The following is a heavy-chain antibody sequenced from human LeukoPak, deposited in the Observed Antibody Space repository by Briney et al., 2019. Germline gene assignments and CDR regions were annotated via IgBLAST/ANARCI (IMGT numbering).Heavy chain of an antibody. CDR2: IKQDGSEK. CDR3: ARDLGLYPI. Sequence: GGSLRLSCAASGFTFSSCWMSWVRQAPGKGLEWVANIKQDGSEKYYVDSVKGRFTISRDNAKNSLYLQMNSLRAEDTAVYYCARDLGLYPIWGQGTMVTVSS. D-gene: IGHD2-8*01. J-gene: IGHJ3*02. V-gene: IGHV3-7*01. CDR1: GFTFSSCW.